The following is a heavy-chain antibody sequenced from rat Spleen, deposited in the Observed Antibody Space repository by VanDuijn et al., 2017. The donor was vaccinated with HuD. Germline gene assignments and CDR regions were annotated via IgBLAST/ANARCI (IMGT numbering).Heavy chain of an antibody. CDR1: GHSITSSYR. D-gene: IGHD1-12*02. CDR2: INSAGTT. Sequence: ELQLQESGPGPVKVSESLSLTCSVTGHSITSSYRWNWIRKFQGNKLEWMGYINSAGTTNYNPSLKSRISITRDTSKNQFFLQVNSVTTEDTATYYCARSDGVHYYLPFANWGQGTLVTVSS. V-gene: IGHV3-3*01. J-gene: IGHJ3*01. CDR3: ARSDGVHYYLPFAN.